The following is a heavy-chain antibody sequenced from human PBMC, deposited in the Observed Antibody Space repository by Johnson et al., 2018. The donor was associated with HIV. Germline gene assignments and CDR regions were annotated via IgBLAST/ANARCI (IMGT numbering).Heavy chain of an antibody. D-gene: IGHD1-1*01. J-gene: IGHJ3*02. CDR3: ARGGAGRWTRYAFDI. CDR2: ISSSASTI. Sequence: QVQLVESGGGLVKPGGSLRLSCAASGFTFSDYYMSWIRQPPGKGLEWVSYISSSASTIYYADSVRGRFAISRDNVKNSLYLQMNSLRVDDTGIYYCARGGAGRWTRYAFDIWGQGTLVTVSS. V-gene: IGHV3-11*04. CDR1: GFTFSDYY.